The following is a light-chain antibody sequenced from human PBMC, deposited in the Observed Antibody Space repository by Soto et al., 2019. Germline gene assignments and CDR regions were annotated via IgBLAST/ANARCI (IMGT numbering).Light chain of an antibody. J-gene: IGKJ1*01. CDR2: KAS. CDR1: QTISSW. CDR3: QNYNSYSYA. Sequence: DIQMTQSPSTLSGSVGDRVTITCRASQTISSWLAWYQQKPGKAPKLLIYKASTLKSGVPSRFSGSGSGTEFTLTISSLQPDDFASYYCQNYNSYSYAFGQGTKVE. V-gene: IGKV1-5*03.